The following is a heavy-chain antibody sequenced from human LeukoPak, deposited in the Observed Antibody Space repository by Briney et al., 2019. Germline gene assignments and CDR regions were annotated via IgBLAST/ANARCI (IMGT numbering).Heavy chain of an antibody. J-gene: IGHJ4*02. Sequence: PGGSLRLSCAASGFTFSTYAMTWVRQAPGKGLEWVSSITGNGGSTYYADSVKGRFTISRDNSKNTLYLQMNSLRAEDTAVYHCARDSGSYLQPTDYWGQGTLVTVSS. D-gene: IGHD1-26*01. CDR3: ARDSGSYLQPTDY. V-gene: IGHV3-23*01. CDR1: GFTFSTYA. CDR2: ITGNGGST.